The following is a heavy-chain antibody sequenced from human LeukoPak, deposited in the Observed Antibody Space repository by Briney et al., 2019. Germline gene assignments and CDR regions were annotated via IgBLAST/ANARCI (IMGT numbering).Heavy chain of an antibody. J-gene: IGHJ4*02. Sequence: MPGGSLRLSCAASGFTFSDYYMSWIRQAPGKGLEWVSYISSSGSTIYYADSVKGRFTISRDNAKNSLYLQMNSLRAEDTAVYYCATNHRLGYCSSTSCYPIDYWGQGTLVTVSS. CDR1: GFTFSDYY. CDR3: ATNHRLGYCSSTSCYPIDY. V-gene: IGHV3-11*01. D-gene: IGHD2-2*01. CDR2: ISSSGSTI.